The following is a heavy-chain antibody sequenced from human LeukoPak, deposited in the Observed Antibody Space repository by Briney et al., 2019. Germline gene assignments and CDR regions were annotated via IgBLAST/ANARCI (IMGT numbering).Heavy chain of an antibody. Sequence: SETLSLTCAVSGGSISSSNWWSWVRQPPGKGLEWIGEIYHSGSTNYNPSLKSRVTMSVDTSKNQFSLKLSSVTAADTAVYYCAREGGIVVVPAAKITGFDYWGQGTLVTVSS. CDR3: AREGGIVVVPAAKITGFDY. CDR2: IYHSGST. V-gene: IGHV4-4*02. D-gene: IGHD2-2*01. CDR1: GGSISSSNW. J-gene: IGHJ4*02.